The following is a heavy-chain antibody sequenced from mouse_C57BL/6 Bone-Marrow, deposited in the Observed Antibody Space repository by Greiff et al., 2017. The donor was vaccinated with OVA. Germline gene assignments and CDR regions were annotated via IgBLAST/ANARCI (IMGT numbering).Heavy chain of an antibody. D-gene: IGHD2-3*01. V-gene: IGHV8-12*01. CDR3: ARRRDGYSLYAMDY. CDR2: TYWDDDK. J-gene: IGHJ4*01. CDR1: GFSLSTSGMG. Sequence: VKLMESGPGILQSSQTLSLTCSFSGFSLSTSGMGVSWLRQPSGKGLEWLAHTYWDDDKRNNPFLKSRLTISKDTSRNQVFLKITSVDTADTATYYCARRRDGYSLYAMDYWGQGTSVTVSS.